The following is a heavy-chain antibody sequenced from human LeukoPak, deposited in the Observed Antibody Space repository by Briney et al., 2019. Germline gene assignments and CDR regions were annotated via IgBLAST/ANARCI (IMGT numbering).Heavy chain of an antibody. J-gene: IGHJ4*02. CDR2: IYSGGST. CDR1: EFTVSSYH. CDR3: ARDIDIATGGTDY. D-gene: IGHD6-13*01. V-gene: IGHV3-66*01. Sequence: GGSLGLSCAASEFTVSSYHMSWVRQAPGKGLEWVSLIYSGGSTKYADSVKGRFTISRDNSKNTMYLQMKSLRAEDTALYYCARDIDIATGGTDYWGQGTLVTVSS.